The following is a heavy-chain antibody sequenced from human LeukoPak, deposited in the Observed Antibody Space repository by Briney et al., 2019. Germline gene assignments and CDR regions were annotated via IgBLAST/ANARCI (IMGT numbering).Heavy chain of an antibody. D-gene: IGHD1-1*01. CDR2: INHSGST. J-gene: IGHJ3*02. Sequence: PSETLSLTCAVYGGSFSGYYWSWIRQPPGKGLEWIGEINHSGSTNYNPSLKSRVTISVDTSKNQFSLKLSSVTAADTAVYYCATTTRSAGAAFDIWGQGTMVTVSS. CDR3: ATTTRSAGAAFDI. V-gene: IGHV4-34*01. CDR1: GGSFSGYY.